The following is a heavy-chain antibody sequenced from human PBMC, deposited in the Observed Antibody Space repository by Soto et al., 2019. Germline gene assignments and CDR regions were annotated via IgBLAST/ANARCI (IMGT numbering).Heavy chain of an antibody. J-gene: IGHJ4*02. D-gene: IGHD3-22*01. V-gene: IGHV1-69*13. CDR3: ARLYDSSGYYDY. Sequence: SVKVSCKASGGTFSIYAISLVRQAPGQGLEWMGGIIPIFGTANYAQKFQGRVTITADESTSTAYMELSSLRSEDTAVYYCARLYDSSGYYDYWGQGTLVTVSS. CDR1: GGTFSIYA. CDR2: IIPIFGTA.